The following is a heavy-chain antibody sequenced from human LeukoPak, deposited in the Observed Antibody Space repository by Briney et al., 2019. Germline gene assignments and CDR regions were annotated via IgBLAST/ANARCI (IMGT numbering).Heavy chain of an antibody. Sequence: GGSLRLSCAASGFTFSSYAMSWVRQAPGKGLEWVSAISGSGGSTYYADSVKGRFTISGDNSKNTLYLQMNSLRAEDTAVYYCAKGDGYDYVWGSYRPYFDYWGQGTLVTVSP. CDR3: AKGDGYDYVWGSYRPYFDY. V-gene: IGHV3-23*01. CDR1: GFTFSSYA. D-gene: IGHD3-16*02. CDR2: ISGSGGST. J-gene: IGHJ4*02.